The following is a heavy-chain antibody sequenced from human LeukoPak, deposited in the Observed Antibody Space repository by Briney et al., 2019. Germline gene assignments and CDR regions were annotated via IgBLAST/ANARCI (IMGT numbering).Heavy chain of an antibody. CDR3: ARDRGTKLHLDY. CDR1: GGTFSSYA. V-gene: IGHV1-69*13. J-gene: IGHJ4*02. CDR2: IIPMFGTV. Sequence: SVKVSCKAAGGTFSSYAISWVRQAPGQGLEWMGGIIPMFGTVKYAQKFQARVTITADESTTTAYMELSSLRSDDTAVYYCARDRGTKLHLDYWGQGTLVTVSS. D-gene: IGHD3-10*01.